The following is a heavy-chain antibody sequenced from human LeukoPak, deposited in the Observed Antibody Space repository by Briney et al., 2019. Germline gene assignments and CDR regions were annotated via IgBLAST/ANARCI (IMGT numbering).Heavy chain of an antibody. J-gene: IGHJ1*01. CDR3: ARGPGYYDSSGYQYFQH. Sequence: ASVKVSCKASGYTFTSYGISWVRQAPGQGLEWMGWISAYNGNTNYAQKLQGRVTMTTDTSTSTAYMELRSLRSDDTAVYYCARGPGYYDSSGYQYFQHWGQGTLVTVSP. V-gene: IGHV1-18*01. CDR2: ISAYNGNT. D-gene: IGHD3-22*01. CDR1: GYTFTSYG.